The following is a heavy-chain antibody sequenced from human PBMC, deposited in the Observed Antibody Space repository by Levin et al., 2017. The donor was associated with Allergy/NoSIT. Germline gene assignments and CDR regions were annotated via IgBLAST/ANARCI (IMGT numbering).Heavy chain of an antibody. D-gene: IGHD3-3*01. CDR3: ARVVSWNDFWSGTNYYYGMDV. J-gene: IGHJ6*02. Sequence: LSLTCAASGFTFSDYYMSWIRQAPGKGLEWVSYISSSGSTIYYADSVKGRFTISRDNAKNSLYLQMNSLRAEDTAVYYCARVVSWNDFWSGTNYYYGMDVWGQGTTVTVSS. CDR2: ISSSGSTI. V-gene: IGHV3-11*01. CDR1: GFTFSDYY.